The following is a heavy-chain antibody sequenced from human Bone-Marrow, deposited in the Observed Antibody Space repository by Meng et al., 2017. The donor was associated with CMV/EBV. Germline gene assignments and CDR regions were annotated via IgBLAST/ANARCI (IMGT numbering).Heavy chain of an antibody. CDR1: GGSISSYY. CDR2: IYYSGST. V-gene: IGHV4-59*01. J-gene: IGHJ4*02. Sequence: GSLRLSCTVSGGSISSYYWSWIRQPPGKGLEWIGYIYYSGSTNYNPSLKSRVTISVDTSKNQFSLKLSPVTAADAAVYYCARVSGGYWGQGTLVTVSS. CDR3: ARVSGGY.